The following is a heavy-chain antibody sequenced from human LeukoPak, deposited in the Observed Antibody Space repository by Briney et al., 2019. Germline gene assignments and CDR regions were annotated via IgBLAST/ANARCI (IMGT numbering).Heavy chain of an antibody. J-gene: IGHJ6*02. Sequence: PGGSLRLSCAASGFTVSSNYMSWVRQAPGKGLEWVSVIYSGGSTYYADSVKGRFTISRDNSKNTLYLQMNSLRAEDTAVYYCASSSWYYSYYYGMDVWGQGTTVTVSS. CDR2: IYSGGST. D-gene: IGHD6-13*01. CDR3: ASSSWYYSYYYGMDV. CDR1: GFTVSSNY. V-gene: IGHV3-66*01.